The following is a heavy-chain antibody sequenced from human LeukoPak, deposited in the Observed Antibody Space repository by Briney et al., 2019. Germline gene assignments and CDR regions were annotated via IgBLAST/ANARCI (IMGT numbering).Heavy chain of an antibody. D-gene: IGHD1-26*01. CDR1: GGSISSSSYY. V-gene: IGHV4-39*02. CDR2: IYYSGST. Sequence: SETLSLTCTVSGGSISSSSYYWGWIRQPPGKGLEWIGSIYYSGSTYYNPSLKSRVTISVDTSKIQFSLKLSSVTAADTAVYYCARERSGSYYQLDYWGQGTLVTVSS. J-gene: IGHJ4*02. CDR3: ARERSGSYYQLDY.